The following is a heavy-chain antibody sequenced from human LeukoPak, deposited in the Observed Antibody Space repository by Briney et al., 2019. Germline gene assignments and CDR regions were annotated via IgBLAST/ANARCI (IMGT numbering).Heavy chain of an antibody. CDR3: ARDVPPMGYYYYMDV. J-gene: IGHJ6*03. Sequence: PGGSLRLSCAASGFTFSSYAMSWVRQAPGKGLEWVSAISGSGGSTYYADSVKGRFTISRDNAKNSLYLQMNSLRAEDTAVYYCARDVPPMGYYYYMDVWGKGTTVTVSS. V-gene: IGHV3-23*01. CDR2: ISGSGGST. D-gene: IGHD2-2*01. CDR1: GFTFSSYA.